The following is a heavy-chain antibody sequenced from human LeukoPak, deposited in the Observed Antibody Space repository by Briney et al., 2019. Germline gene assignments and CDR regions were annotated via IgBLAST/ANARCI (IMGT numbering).Heavy chain of an antibody. D-gene: IGHD2-21*01. Sequence: VASVKVSCKASGYTFTGYYIHWVRQAPGQGLEWMGWINPNSGATNYAQKFQGRITMTRDTSVSTGCMELNILTSDDTAVYYCARGPPVVPVALWGLDVWGQGTPVTVSS. CDR3: ARGPPVVPVALWGLDV. CDR2: INPNSGAT. CDR1: GYTFTGYY. J-gene: IGHJ6*02. V-gene: IGHV1-2*02.